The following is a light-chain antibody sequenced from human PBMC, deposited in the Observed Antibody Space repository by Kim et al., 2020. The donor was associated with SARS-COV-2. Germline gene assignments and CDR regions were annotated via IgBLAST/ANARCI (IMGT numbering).Light chain of an antibody. J-gene: IGKJ4*02. CDR3: HHTYSIRPT. V-gene: IGKV1-39*01. CDR1: QNIRTY. CDR2: ASS. Sequence: GDRVTITCRTCQNIRTYLIGYQQRPGNAPKLRIYASSSLQHEVPSRFSGSGSGADFTLPIAVPHAVDCATYHSHHTYSIRPTFAGGT.